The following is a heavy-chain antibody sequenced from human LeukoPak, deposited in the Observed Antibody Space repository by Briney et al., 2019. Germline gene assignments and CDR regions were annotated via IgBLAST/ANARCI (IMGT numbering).Heavy chain of an antibody. Sequence: PSETLFLTCTVSGYSISSGYYWGWIRQPPGKGLEWIGSIYHSGSTYYNPSLKSRVTISVDTSKNQFSLKLSSVTAADTAVYYCARIYSGSYGYFDYWGQGTLVTVSS. CDR1: GYSISSGYY. V-gene: IGHV4-38-2*02. J-gene: IGHJ4*02. D-gene: IGHD1-26*01. CDR3: ARIYSGSYGYFDY. CDR2: IYHSGST.